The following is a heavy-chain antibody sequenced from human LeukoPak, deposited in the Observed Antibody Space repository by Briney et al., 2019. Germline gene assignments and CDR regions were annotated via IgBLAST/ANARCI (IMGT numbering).Heavy chain of an antibody. CDR2: ISTSSSYI. Sequence: GGSLRLSCAASGFTFNTYSMNWVRQGPGKGLEWVSSISTSSSYIYYADSVKGRFTISRDNAKNSVYLQMNSLRAEVTAVYYCAELGITMIGGVWGKGTTVTISS. J-gene: IGHJ6*04. CDR1: GFTFNTYS. D-gene: IGHD3-10*02. CDR3: AELGITMIGGV. V-gene: IGHV3-21*01.